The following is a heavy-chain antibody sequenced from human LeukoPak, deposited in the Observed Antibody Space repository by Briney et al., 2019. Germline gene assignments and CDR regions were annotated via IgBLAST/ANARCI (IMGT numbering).Heavy chain of an antibody. J-gene: IGHJ3*02. D-gene: IGHD6-19*01. CDR2: LYSSGPT. V-gene: IGHV3-66*01. CDR1: GFAVSSKY. Sequence: GGSLRLSCAVSGFAVSSKYMSWVRQAPGKGLEWVAVLYSSGPTYYADSLKGRVTISRDDSKNTLSLQIYGLRVEDTAVYYCAKGGMTSGWKGGVFDIWGQGTLVIVSS. CDR3: AKGGMTSGWKGGVFDI.